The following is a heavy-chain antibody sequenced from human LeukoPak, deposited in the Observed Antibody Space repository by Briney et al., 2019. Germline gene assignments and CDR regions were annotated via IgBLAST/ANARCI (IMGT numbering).Heavy chain of an antibody. Sequence: PGESLQISCKGSGYSFTSYWIGWVRQMPGKGLEWMGIIYPGDSDTRYSPSFQGQVTISADKSISTAYLQWSSLKASDTAMYYCARQYYYDSSGYYYFGYWGQGTLVTVSS. V-gene: IGHV5-51*01. D-gene: IGHD3-22*01. CDR1: GYSFTSYW. CDR2: IYPGDSDT. J-gene: IGHJ4*02. CDR3: ARQYYYDSSGYYYFGY.